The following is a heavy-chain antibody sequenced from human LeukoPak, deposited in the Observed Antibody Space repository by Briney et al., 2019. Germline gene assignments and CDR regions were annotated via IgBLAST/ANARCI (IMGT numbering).Heavy chain of an antibody. D-gene: IGHD2-2*01. CDR2: ISSSGTTI. Sequence: GGSPRLSCAASGFTFNSYEMNWVRQAPGKGLEWISYISSSGTTIYYADSVKGRFTISRDNAKNSLFLQMNSLRAEDTAVYYCARRYCSSTSCTLDYWGQGTLVTVSS. V-gene: IGHV3-48*03. J-gene: IGHJ4*02. CDR3: ARRYCSSTSCTLDY. CDR1: GFTFNSYE.